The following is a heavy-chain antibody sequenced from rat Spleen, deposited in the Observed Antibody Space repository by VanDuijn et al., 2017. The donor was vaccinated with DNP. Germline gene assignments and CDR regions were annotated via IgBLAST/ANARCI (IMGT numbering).Heavy chain of an antibody. CDR1: GFTFSNYY. CDR3: ARPDY. CDR2: ISYDGGST. Sequence: EVQLVESGGGLVQPGRSMKLSCAASGFTFSNYYMAWVRQAPTKGLEWVATISYDGGSTHYRDSVKGRFTASRDNTNSTLYLQMDSLRSEDTATYYCARPDYWGQGVMVTVSS. V-gene: IGHV5-25*01. J-gene: IGHJ2*01.